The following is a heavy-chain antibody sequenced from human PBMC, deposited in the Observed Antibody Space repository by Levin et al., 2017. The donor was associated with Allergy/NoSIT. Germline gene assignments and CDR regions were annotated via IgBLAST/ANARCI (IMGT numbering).Heavy chain of an antibody. CDR1: GFTFDDYA. Sequence: SLKISCAASGFTFDDYAMHWVRQAPGKGLEWVSGISWNSGSIGYADSVKGRFTISRDNAKNSLYLQMNSLRAEDTALYYCAKDRGPYYYGSGSYGMDVWGQGTTVTVSS. D-gene: IGHD3-10*01. V-gene: IGHV3-9*01. CDR3: AKDRGPYYYGSGSYGMDV. CDR2: ISWNSGSI. J-gene: IGHJ6*02.